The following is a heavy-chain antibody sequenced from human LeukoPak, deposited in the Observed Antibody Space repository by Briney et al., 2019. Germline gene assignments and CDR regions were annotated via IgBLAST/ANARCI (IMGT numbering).Heavy chain of an antibody. CDR2: IHGVT. CDR3: ARRRLPPSLEGYY. Sequence: SETLSLTCAVSGVSISYSYWWSRVRQFPGKGLEWIGEIHGVTNYNPSLKSRLIISEDKSKNEFYLTLRSVTAADTALYYCARRRLPPSLEGYYWGQGVLVTVSS. CDR1: GVSISYSYW. V-gene: IGHV4-4*02. D-gene: IGHD1-1*01. J-gene: IGHJ4*02.